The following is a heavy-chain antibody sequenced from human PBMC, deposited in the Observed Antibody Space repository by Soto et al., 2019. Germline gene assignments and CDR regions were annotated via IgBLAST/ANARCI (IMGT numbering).Heavy chain of an antibody. CDR2: INSDGSST. Sequence: EEQLVESGGGLVQPGGSLRLSCEAPGFPFSSYWMHWAGQAPGRGLVWFSRINSDGSSTSYADSVKGRFTISRDNAKNTLYLQMNSLRAEDTAVYYCARDRGYCSSTSCSQFGYWGQGTLVTVSS. J-gene: IGHJ4*02. V-gene: IGHV3-74*01. D-gene: IGHD2-2*01. CDR1: GFPFSSYW. CDR3: ARDRGYCSSTSCSQFGY.